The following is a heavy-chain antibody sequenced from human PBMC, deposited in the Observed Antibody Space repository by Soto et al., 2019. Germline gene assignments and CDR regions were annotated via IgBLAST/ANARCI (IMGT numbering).Heavy chain of an antibody. J-gene: IGHJ6*02. CDR1: GGTFSSYA. CDR3: ASPYSSSSSGRGDVDV. CDR2: IIPIFGTA. Sequence: QVQLVQSGAEVKKPGSSVKVSCKASGGTFSSYAISWVRQAPGQGLEWMGGIIPIFGTANYAQKFQGRVTITADESTSTAYMELSSLRAEDTAVYYFASPYSSSSSGRGDVDVWGQGTTVTVSS. D-gene: IGHD6-6*01. V-gene: IGHV1-69*01.